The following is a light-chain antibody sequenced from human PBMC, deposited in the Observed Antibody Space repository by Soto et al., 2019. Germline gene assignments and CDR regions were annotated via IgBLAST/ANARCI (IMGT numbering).Light chain of an antibody. V-gene: IGKV1-39*01. CDR3: QQYNSYSWT. CDR1: QSISSY. Sequence: DIQKTQSPSSLSASVGDRVTITCRASQSISSYLNWYQQKPGKAPKLLIYAASSLQSGVPSRFSGSGSGTDFTLTISSLQPDDFATYYCQQYNSYSWTFGQRTKVDI. J-gene: IGKJ1*01. CDR2: AAS.